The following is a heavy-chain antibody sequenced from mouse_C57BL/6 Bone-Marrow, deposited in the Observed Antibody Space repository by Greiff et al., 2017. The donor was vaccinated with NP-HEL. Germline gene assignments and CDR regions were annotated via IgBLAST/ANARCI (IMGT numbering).Heavy chain of an antibody. CDR1: GFTFTDYY. Sequence: EVKLVESGGGLVQPGGSLSLSCAASGFTFTDYYMSWVRQPPGKALEWLGFIRNKANGYTTEYSASVKGRFTISRDNSQSILYIQMNALRAEDSATYYCARYFYYGNYDYYYAMDYWGQGTSVTVSS. D-gene: IGHD2-1*01. CDR2: IRNKANGYTT. CDR3: ARYFYYGNYDYYYAMDY. J-gene: IGHJ4*01. V-gene: IGHV7-3*01.